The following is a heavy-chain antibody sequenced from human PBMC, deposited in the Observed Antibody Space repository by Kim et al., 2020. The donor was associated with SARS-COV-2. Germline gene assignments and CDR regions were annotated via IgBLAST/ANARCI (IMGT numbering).Heavy chain of an antibody. CDR2: IYYSGST. V-gene: IGHV4-39*01. J-gene: IGHJ4*02. Sequence: SETLSLTCTVSGGSISSSSYYWGWIRQPPGKGLEWIGSIYYSGSTYYNPSLKSRVTISVDTSKNQFSLKLSSVTAADTAVYYCARLHIVVVTAIRWGQGTLVTVSS. CDR1: GGSISSSSYY. CDR3: ARLHIVVVTAIR. D-gene: IGHD2-21*02.